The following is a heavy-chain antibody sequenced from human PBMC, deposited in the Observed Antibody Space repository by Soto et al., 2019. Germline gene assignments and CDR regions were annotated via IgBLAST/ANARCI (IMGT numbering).Heavy chain of an antibody. J-gene: IGHJ4*02. CDR1: GFTFSSYA. D-gene: IGHD4-17*01. Sequence: GGSLRLSCAASGFTFSSYAMHWVRQAPGRGLEWVAVISYDGSNKYYADSVKGRFALSRDNSKNTLYLQMDSLRPEDTAVYYCAQTTTVITPVPPDFWGQGTLVTVSS. CDR3: AQTTTVITPVPPDF. CDR2: ISYDGSNK. V-gene: IGHV3-30*09.